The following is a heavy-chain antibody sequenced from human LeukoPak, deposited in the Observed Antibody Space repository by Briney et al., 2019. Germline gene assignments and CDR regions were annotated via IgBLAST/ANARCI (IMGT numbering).Heavy chain of an antibody. D-gene: IGHD2-21*01. CDR3: AKDFISIKALIPWDY. V-gene: IGHV3-53*05. Sequence: GGSLRLSCAASGFSVANYYMSWVRQAPGKGLEWVSVFYTGGVTYYADSVRGRFTISRDNSKSTVSLQLNSLRVEDTGVYYCAKDFISIKALIPWDYWGQGTLVTVSP. CDR1: GFSVANYY. J-gene: IGHJ4*02. CDR2: FYTGGVT.